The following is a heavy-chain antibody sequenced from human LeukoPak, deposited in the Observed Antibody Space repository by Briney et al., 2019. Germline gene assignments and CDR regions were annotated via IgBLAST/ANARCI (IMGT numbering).Heavy chain of an antibody. CDR1: QFTFSSYG. D-gene: IGHD2-15*01. Sequence: GGSLRLSCAAPQFTFSSYGMHWVRQAPGKGLEWVAFIRYDGSNKYYADSVKGRFTISRHNAKNTLYLQMNNLRTEDTALYYCARDLLPDYWGQGTLVTVSS. J-gene: IGHJ4*02. CDR2: IRYDGSNK. CDR3: ARDLLPDY. V-gene: IGHV3-30*02.